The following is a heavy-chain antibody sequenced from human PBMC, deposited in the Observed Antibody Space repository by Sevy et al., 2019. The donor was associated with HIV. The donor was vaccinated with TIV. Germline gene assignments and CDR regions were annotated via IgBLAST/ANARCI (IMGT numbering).Heavy chain of an antibody. V-gene: IGHV4-4*07. CDR2: LNTSGST. Sequence: SETLSLACTVSGDSFSSYFWAWIRLPAGKGLEWIGRLNTSGSTNYNPSLKSRVTMSVDTSKSQFSSKVTSLTAADTAIYFCARSNWVTATNGFSKSYYFDYWDQGSLVTVSS. D-gene: IGHD7-27*01. CDR3: ARSNWVTATNGFSKSYYFDY. CDR1: GDSFSSYF. J-gene: IGHJ4*02.